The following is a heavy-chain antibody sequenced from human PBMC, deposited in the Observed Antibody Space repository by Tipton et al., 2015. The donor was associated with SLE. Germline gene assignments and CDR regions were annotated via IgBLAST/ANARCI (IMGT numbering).Heavy chain of an antibody. J-gene: IGHJ6*03. D-gene: IGHD6-6*01. CDR2: INHSGST. CDR3: ARGLTYSSWSYYYYYYMDV. CDR1: GGSFSGYY. Sequence: TLSLTCAVYGGSFSGYYWSWIRQPPGKGLEWIGEINHSGSTNYNPSLKSRVPISVDTSKNQFSLKLSSVTAADTAVYYCARGLTYSSWSYYYYYYMDVWGKGTTVTVSS. V-gene: IGHV4-34*01.